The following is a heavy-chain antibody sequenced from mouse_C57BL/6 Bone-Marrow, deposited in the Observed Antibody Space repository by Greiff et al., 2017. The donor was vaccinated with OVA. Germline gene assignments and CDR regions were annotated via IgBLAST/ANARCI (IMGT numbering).Heavy chain of an antibody. CDR1: GYTFTDYY. D-gene: IGHD2-4*01. J-gene: IGHJ3*01. Sequence: VQLQQSGPELVKPGASVKISCKASGYTFTDYYMNWVKQSHGKSLEWIGDINPNNGGTSYNQKFKGKATLTVDKSSSTAYMELRSLTSEDSAVYYCARWDYDYDGGVWGQGTLVTVSA. V-gene: IGHV1-26*01. CDR2: INPNNGGT. CDR3: ARWDYDYDGGV.